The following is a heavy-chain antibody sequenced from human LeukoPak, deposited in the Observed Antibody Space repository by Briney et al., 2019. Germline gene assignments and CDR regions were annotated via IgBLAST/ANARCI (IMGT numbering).Heavy chain of an antibody. D-gene: IGHD5-18*01. V-gene: IGHV4-31*03. Sequence: PSETLSLTCTVSGGSISSGGYYWSWIRQHPGKGLEWIGYIYYSGSTYYNPSLKSRVTISVDTSKNQFSLKLSSVTAADTAVYCCARDTPEDTAMVTNYYYGMDVWGQGTTVTVSS. CDR3: ARDTPEDTAMVTNYYYGMDV. CDR1: GGSISSGGYY. CDR2: IYYSGST. J-gene: IGHJ6*02.